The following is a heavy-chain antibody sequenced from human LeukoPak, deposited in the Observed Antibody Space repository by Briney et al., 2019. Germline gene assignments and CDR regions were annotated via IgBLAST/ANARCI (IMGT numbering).Heavy chain of an antibody. J-gene: IGHJ5*02. CDR1: GFIFSNAW. Sequence: PGGSLRLSCAASGFIFSNAWMNWVRQAPGKGLEWVGRIKSKTDGGATDYAAPVKGRFTISRDNSKNTLYLQMNSLRAEDTAVYYCARVAGPTVTTGSKWFDPWGQGTLVTVSS. D-gene: IGHD4-17*01. CDR2: IKSKTDGGAT. CDR3: ARVAGPTVTTGSKWFDP. V-gene: IGHV3-15*07.